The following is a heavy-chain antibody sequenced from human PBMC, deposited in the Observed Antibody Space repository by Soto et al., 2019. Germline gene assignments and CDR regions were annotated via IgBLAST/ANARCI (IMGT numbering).Heavy chain of an antibody. CDR1: GFTFSNHY. J-gene: IGHJ4*02. Sequence: PGGSLRLSCSASGFTFSNHYMSWIRQAPGKGLEWVSYIRGNGDTMYYADSVKGRFTISRDNAKNSLYLQMNSLRVEDTAVYYCARDGLWEVPEEYWGQGTLVTVSS. V-gene: IGHV3-11*01. CDR3: ARDGLWEVPEEY. D-gene: IGHD1-26*01. CDR2: IRGNGDTM.